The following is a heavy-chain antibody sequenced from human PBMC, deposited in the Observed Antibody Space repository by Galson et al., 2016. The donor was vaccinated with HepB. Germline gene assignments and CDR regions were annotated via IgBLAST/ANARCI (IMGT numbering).Heavy chain of an antibody. CDR3: ARDPDTTGPLDI. V-gene: IGHV3-11*05. CDR2: ISYSGSDM. D-gene: IGHD1-1*01. J-gene: IGHJ3*02. CDR1: GFSLSAYY. Sequence: SLRLSCAASGFSLSAYYMTWIRRTPGKGLEWVSYISYSGSDMNYIASVKGRFTISRDNDKDSLYLQMNSLTAEDTGIYYCARDPDTTGPLDIWGQGTVVIVAS.